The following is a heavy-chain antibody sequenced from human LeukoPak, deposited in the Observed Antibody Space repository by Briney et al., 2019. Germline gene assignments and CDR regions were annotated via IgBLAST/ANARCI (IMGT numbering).Heavy chain of an antibody. CDR1: GYTFTNYD. J-gene: IGHJ4*02. Sequence: EASVKVSCKASGYTFTNYDVNWVRQATGQGFEWLGWMNPNSGDTGYAQKFQGRASMTRIASISTAYMELSGLTSEDTAVYYCARNLPSTGDFDYWGQGTLVSVSS. CDR3: ARNLPSTGDFDY. CDR2: MNPNSGDT. V-gene: IGHV1-8*01. D-gene: IGHD7-27*01.